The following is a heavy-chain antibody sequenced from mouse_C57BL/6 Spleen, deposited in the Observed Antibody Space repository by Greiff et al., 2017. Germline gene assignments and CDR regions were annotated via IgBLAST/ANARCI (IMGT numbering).Heavy chain of an antibody. CDR3: ARLYYSNHWYFDV. CDR1: GFTFSSYG. D-gene: IGHD2-5*01. CDR2: ISSGGSYT. Sequence: DVQLVESGGDLVKPGGSLKLSCAASGFTFSSYGMSWVRQTPDKRLEWVATISSGGSYTYYPDSVKGRFTISRDNAKNTLYLQMSSLKSEDTAMYYCARLYYSNHWYFDVWGTGTTVTVSS. J-gene: IGHJ1*03. V-gene: IGHV5-6*01.